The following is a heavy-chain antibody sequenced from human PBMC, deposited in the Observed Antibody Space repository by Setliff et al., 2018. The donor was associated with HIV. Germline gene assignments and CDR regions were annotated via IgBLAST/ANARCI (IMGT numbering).Heavy chain of an antibody. CDR3: ARCQYIYVFEPFDM. D-gene: IGHD5-18*01. CDR2: ILISGST. CDR1: GVSMDNYY. J-gene: IGHJ3*02. V-gene: IGHV4-4*09. Sequence: KPSETLSLTCTVSGVSMDNYYWTWLRQSQGKGLEWIGYILISGSTRYSHSLESRVAITLDTSKTQFSLKIRSVTAADAAVYFCARCQYIYVFEPFDMWVQGTVVTVSS.